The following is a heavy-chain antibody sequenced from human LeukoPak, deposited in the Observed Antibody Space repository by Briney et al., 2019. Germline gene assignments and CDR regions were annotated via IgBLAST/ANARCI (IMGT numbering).Heavy chain of an antibody. J-gene: IGHJ4*02. D-gene: IGHD2/OR15-2a*01. CDR1: GGSISSSSYY. V-gene: IGHV4-39*01. CDR2: IYYSGST. CDR3: ARRSRLGSKNIDY. Sequence: SETLSLTCTVSGGSISSSSYYWGWLRQPPGKGLEWIGSIYYSGSTYYNPSLKSRVTISVDTSKNQFSLKLRSVTAADTAVYYCARRSRLGSKNIDYWGQGTLVTVSS.